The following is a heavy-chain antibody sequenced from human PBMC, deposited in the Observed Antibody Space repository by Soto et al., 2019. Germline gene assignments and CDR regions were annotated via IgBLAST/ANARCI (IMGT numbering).Heavy chain of an antibody. D-gene: IGHD6-19*01. V-gene: IGHV3-23*01. Sequence: PGGSLRLSCAASGFTFSSYAMSWVRQAPGKGLEWVSAISGSGGSTYYADSVKGRFTISRDNSRNTLYLQMNSLRAEDTAVYYCAKARGSGWTVFDYWGQGTLVTVSS. CDR1: GFTFSSYA. J-gene: IGHJ4*02. CDR3: AKARGSGWTVFDY. CDR2: ISGSGGST.